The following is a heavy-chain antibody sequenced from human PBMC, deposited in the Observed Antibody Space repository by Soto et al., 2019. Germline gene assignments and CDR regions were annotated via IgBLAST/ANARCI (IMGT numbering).Heavy chain of an antibody. J-gene: IGHJ4*02. CDR1: GDSLNSHY. V-gene: IGHV4-59*11. CDR2: IYYIEST. D-gene: IGHD2-15*01. CDR3: ARCARVSVDYFDF. Sequence: PSETLSLTCSVSGDSLNSHYWSWIRHTPVKPLEWIESIYYIESTNYSPALRSRVTMSVDTFKNLLSLKMNSVTAANPAVYYWARCARVSVDYFDFWGQGTVVTVSS.